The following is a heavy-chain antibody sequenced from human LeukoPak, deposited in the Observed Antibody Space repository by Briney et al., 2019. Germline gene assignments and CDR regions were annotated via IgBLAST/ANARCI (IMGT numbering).Heavy chain of an antibody. J-gene: IGHJ4*02. Sequence: GGSLRLSCAASGLTFSSYAMSWVRQAPGKGLEWVSAISGSGGSTYYADSVKGRFTISRDNSKNTLYLQMNSLRAEDTAVYYCAKGHLYCSSTSCSSFDYWGQGTLVTVSS. CDR3: AKGHLYCSSTSCSSFDY. CDR2: ISGSGGST. V-gene: IGHV3-23*01. CDR1: GLTFSSYA. D-gene: IGHD2-2*01.